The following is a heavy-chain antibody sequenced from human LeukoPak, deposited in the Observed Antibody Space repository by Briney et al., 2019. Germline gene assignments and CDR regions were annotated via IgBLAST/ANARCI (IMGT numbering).Heavy chain of an antibody. Sequence: GESLKISCKGSGYSFTSYWISWGRQMPGKGLEWMGRIDPSDSYTNYSPSFQGHVTISADKSISTAYLQWSSLKASDTAMYYCARHVRYSYGYGYWGQGTLVTVSS. J-gene: IGHJ4*02. CDR3: ARHVRYSYGYGY. CDR2: IDPSDSYT. CDR1: GYSFTSYW. D-gene: IGHD5-18*01. V-gene: IGHV5-10-1*01.